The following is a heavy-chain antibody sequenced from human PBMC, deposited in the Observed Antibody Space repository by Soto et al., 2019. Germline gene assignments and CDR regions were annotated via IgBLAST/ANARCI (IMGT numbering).Heavy chain of an antibody. CDR2: INPNRGGT. J-gene: IGHJ6*02. D-gene: IGHD2-15*01. CDR1: GYTFTGYY. Sequence: ASVKVSCKASGYTFTGYYMHWVRQAPGQRLEWMGWINPNRGGTNYAQKFQGWVTMTRDTSISTAYMELSRLRSDDTAVYYCARGLLLSYYYYYGMDVWGQGTTVTVSS. CDR3: ARGLLLSYYYYYGMDV. V-gene: IGHV1-2*04.